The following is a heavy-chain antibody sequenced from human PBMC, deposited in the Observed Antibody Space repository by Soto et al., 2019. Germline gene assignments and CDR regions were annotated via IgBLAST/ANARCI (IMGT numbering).Heavy chain of an antibody. D-gene: IGHD3-22*01. CDR1: GFTFSSYS. Sequence: GGSLRLSCEGSGFTFSSYSMNWVRQTPGKGLEWVSYISSSSATIYYADSVKGRFTISRDNAKKSLYLQMNSLRDEDTAVYFCVRDSPYSSALYEGFDSWGQGTRVTVS. CDR2: ISSSSATI. J-gene: IGHJ4*02. V-gene: IGHV3-48*02. CDR3: VRDSPYSSALYEGFDS.